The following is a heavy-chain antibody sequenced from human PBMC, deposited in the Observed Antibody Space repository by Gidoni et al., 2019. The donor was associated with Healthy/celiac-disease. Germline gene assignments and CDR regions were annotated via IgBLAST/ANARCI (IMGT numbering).Heavy chain of an antibody. CDR2: ISGSGGST. V-gene: IGHV3-23*01. CDR3: ATSTVTRYYYYYYGMDV. CDR1: GFTFSSYA. J-gene: IGHJ6*02. Sequence: EVQLLESGGGLVQPGGSLRLSCAASGFTFSSYAMSWVRQAPGKGLGWVSAISGSGGSTYYADSVKGRFTISRDNSKNTLYLQMNSLRAEDTAVYYCATSTVTRYYYYYYGMDVWGQGTTVTVSS. D-gene: IGHD4-4*01.